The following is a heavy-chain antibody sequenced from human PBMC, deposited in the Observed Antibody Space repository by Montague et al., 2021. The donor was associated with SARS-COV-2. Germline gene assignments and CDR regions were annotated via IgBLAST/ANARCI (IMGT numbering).Heavy chain of an antibody. J-gene: IGHJ4*02. CDR1: GSSITNFF. Sequence: SETLSLTCTVSGSSITNFFWNWIRQPPGKGLEWLGYIHSSGSTNYNPPLKSRVTISVDTSKSQFSLKLGSVTAADTAVYYCATTPGRFGEFHFDYWGQGTLVTVSS. CDR3: ATTPGRFGEFHFDY. D-gene: IGHD3-10*01. V-gene: IGHV4-59*01. CDR2: IHSSGST.